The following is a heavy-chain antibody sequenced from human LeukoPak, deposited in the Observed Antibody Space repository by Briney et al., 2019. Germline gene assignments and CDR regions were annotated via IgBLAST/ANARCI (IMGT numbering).Heavy chain of an antibody. CDR3: ARIRVPIAVAGIIDSFDY. Sequence: GASVKVSCKASGHTFTSYAMHWVRQAPGQRLEWMGWINAGNGNTKYSQKFQGRVTITRDTSASTAYMELSSLRSEDTAVYYCARIRVPIAVAGIIDSFDYWGQGTLVTVSS. CDR2: INAGNGNT. V-gene: IGHV1-3*01. J-gene: IGHJ4*02. CDR1: GHTFTSYA. D-gene: IGHD6-19*01.